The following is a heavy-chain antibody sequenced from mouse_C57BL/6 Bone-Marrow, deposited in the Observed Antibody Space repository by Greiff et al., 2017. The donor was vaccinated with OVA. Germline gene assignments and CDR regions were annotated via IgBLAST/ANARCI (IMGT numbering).Heavy chain of an antibody. CDR1: GYTFTSYW. D-gene: IGHD2-3*01. CDR3: ARKGLYDGYVDY. Sequence: QVQLQQPGAELVKPGASVKMSCKASGYTFTSYWITWVKQRPGQGLEWIGDIYPGSGSTNYNEKFKSKATLTVDTSSSTAYMQLSSLTSEESAVYYCARKGLYDGYVDYWGQGTTLTVSS. V-gene: IGHV1-55*01. J-gene: IGHJ2*01. CDR2: IYPGSGST.